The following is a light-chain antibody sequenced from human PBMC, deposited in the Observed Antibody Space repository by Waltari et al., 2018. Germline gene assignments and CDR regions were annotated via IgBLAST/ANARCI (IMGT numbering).Light chain of an antibody. Sequence: EIVMTQSPATLSVSPGERATLSCRASPSISSDLAWYQQTPGLAPRLLIYGASTRATGIPDRFSGSGSGTEFTLTISSLQSEDFAVYYCQQYYRWWTFGLGTKVERK. CDR2: GAS. V-gene: IGKV3-15*01. CDR1: PSISSD. CDR3: QQYYRWWT. J-gene: IGKJ1*01.